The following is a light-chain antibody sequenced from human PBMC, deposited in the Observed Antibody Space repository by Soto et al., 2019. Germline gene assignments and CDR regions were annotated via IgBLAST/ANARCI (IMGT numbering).Light chain of an antibody. J-gene: IGKJ1*01. Sequence: DIQMTQSPSSLSASVGDRVTITCRASQNIGNYLHWYQQQPGKAPKLLIYSVSTLKTGVPSRFSGSGSGTDFTLTISSLQPEDSSTFYCQQSYNDPTWTFGQGTKVEIK. CDR1: QNIGNY. CDR2: SVS. V-gene: IGKV1-39*01. CDR3: QQSYNDPTWT.